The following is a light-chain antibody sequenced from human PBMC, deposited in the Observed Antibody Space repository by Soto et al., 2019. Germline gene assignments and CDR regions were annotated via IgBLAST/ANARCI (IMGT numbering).Light chain of an antibody. J-gene: IGKJ1*01. V-gene: IGKV3-20*01. Sequence: EIVLTQSPGTLSLSPGERATLSCRASQSVSSSYLAWYQQKLGQAPRLLIYGASSRATGIPDRFSGSGFGTDFTLTISRLEPEDFAVYYCQQYGSSPWTFGQGTKVDIK. CDR1: QSVSSSY. CDR2: GAS. CDR3: QQYGSSPWT.